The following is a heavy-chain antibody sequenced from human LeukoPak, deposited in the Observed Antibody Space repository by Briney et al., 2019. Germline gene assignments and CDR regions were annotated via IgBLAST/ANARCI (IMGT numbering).Heavy chain of an antibody. V-gene: IGHV3-23*01. CDR1: GFTFSSYA. CDR2: ISGSGGSI. CDR3: AKATYSSGWYQDY. J-gene: IGHJ4*02. Sequence: GGYLRLSCAASGFTFSSYAMSWVRQAPGKGLEWVSAISGSGGSIYYADSVKGRFTISRDNSKNTLYLQMNSLRAGDTAVYYCAKATYSSGWYQDYWGQGTLVTVSS. D-gene: IGHD6-19*01.